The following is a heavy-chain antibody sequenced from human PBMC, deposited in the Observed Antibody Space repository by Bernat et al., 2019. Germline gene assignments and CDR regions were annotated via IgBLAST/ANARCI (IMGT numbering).Heavy chain of an antibody. CDR1: GFTFSSYA. CDR2: ISGSGGST. V-gene: IGHV3-23*01. D-gene: IGHD4-17*01. Sequence: EVQLLESGGGLVQPGGSLRLSCAASGFTFSSYAMSWVRQAPGKGLEWVSAISGSGGSTYYADSVKGRFTISRDNSKNTLYLQMNSLIAEDTAVYYCATNDYGDYPSGSNWYFDLWGRGTLVTVSS. J-gene: IGHJ2*01. CDR3: ATNDYGDYPSGSNWYFDL.